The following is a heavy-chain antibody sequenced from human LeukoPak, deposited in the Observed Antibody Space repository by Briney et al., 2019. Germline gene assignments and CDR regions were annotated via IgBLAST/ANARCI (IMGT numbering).Heavy chain of an antibody. CDR1: RFTFSSYA. CDR2: ISGSGGST. D-gene: IGHD2-15*01. Sequence: GGSLRLSCAASRFTFSSYAMSWVRRAPGKGLEWVSAISGSGGSTYYADSVKGRFTISRDNSKNTLYLQMNSLRAEDTAVYYCAKMGIVVVVAATFDYWGQGTLVTVSS. V-gene: IGHV3-23*01. CDR3: AKMGIVVVVAATFDY. J-gene: IGHJ4*02.